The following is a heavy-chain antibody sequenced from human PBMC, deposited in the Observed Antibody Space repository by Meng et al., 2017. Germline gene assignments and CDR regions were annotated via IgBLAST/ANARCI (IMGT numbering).Heavy chain of an antibody. V-gene: IGHV4-34*01. D-gene: IGHD6-19*01. CDR2: INHSGST. CDR3: ARGFGSGWYRD. Sequence: GSLRLSCAVYGGSFSGYYWSGIRQPPGKGLEWIGEINHSGSTNYNPSLKSRVTISVDTSKNQFSLKLGSVTAADTAVYYCARGFGSGWYRDWGQGTLVTVSS. J-gene: IGHJ4*02. CDR1: GGSFSGYY.